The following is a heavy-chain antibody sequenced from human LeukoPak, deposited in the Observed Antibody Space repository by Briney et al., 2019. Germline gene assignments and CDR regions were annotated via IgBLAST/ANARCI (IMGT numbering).Heavy chain of an antibody. D-gene: IGHD3-10*01. CDR3: ARDVHSITMVRGVIPYYYGMDV. J-gene: IGHJ6*02. CDR2: ISAYNGNT. CDR1: GYTFTSYG. Sequence: ASVKVSCKASGYTFTSYGISWVRQAPGQGLEWMGWISAYNGNTNYAQKLRGRVTMTTDTSTSTAYMELRSLRSDDTAVYYCARDVHSITMVRGVIPYYYGMDVWGQGTTVTVSS. V-gene: IGHV1-18*01.